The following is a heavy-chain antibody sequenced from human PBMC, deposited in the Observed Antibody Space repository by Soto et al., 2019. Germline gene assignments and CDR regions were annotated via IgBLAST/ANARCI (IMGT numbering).Heavy chain of an antibody. V-gene: IGHV4-61*01. D-gene: IGHD1-26*01. CDR2: VVNSGTT. Sequence: LETMSVTCSTSGNSAGRGRHHLSKIRKPPRQGLEWIASVVNSGTTYFNPSLKTRGAVSVGSSKQQFSLKLKSLTAADTGVYYCAQGEPRRYFHYWGHLSLVTVSS. J-gene: IGHJ4*01. CDR3: AQGEPRRYFHY. CDR1: GNSAGRGRHH.